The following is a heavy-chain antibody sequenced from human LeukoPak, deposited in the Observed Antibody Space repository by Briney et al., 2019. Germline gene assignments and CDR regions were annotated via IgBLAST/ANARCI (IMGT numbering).Heavy chain of an antibody. D-gene: IGHD3-3*01. CDR3: ARARYETRIWPKSRYDYYHYMDV. V-gene: IGHV1-69*13. Sequence: EASVTVSCKASGGTFSSYAISWVRQAPGQELEWMGGIIPIFGTANYAQKFQGRVTITADESTSTAYMELSSLRSDDMAVYYCARARYETRIWPKSRYDYYHYMDVWGKGTTVTVSS. CDR1: GGTFSSYA. CDR2: IIPIFGTA. J-gene: IGHJ6*03.